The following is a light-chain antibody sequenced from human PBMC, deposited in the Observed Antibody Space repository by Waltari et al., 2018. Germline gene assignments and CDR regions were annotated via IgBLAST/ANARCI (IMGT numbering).Light chain of an antibody. Sequence: DIQMTQSPSSLPTSVGDRVTITCRASQGINNYLAWYQQKPGKLPKLLIYAASTLQSGVPSRFSGSGSGKDFTLTISSLQPEDVATYYCQKYYSAPWTFGQGTKVEIK. CDR2: AAS. CDR1: QGINNY. J-gene: IGKJ1*01. CDR3: QKYYSAPWT. V-gene: IGKV1-27*01.